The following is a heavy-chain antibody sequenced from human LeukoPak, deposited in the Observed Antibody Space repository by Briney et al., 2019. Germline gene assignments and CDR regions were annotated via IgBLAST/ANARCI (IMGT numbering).Heavy chain of an antibody. CDR1: GFTFSSYA. CDR2: ISGSGGST. D-gene: IGHD3-22*01. Sequence: PGGSLRLSCAASGFTFSSYAMSWVRQAPGKGLEWVSAISGSGGSTYYADSVKGRFTISRDNSKNKLYLQMNSLRAEDTAVYYCAKGKDSSGYYYLDAFDIWGQGTMVTVSS. J-gene: IGHJ3*02. V-gene: IGHV3-23*01. CDR3: AKGKDSSGYYYLDAFDI.